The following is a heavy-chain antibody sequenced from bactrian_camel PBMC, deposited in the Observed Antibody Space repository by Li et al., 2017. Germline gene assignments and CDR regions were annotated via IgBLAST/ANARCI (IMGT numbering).Heavy chain of an antibody. V-gene: IGHV3S33*01. Sequence: HVQLVESGGGSVQPGGSLTLSCAASGDTHVNECIGWFRQALGSGREGVAVLDIGGGPTLYRDSVRGRFTISKDNAKNTLYLQMNSLKPEDTAMYYCAAGPDVGREKHLTADQVLSIRRNNFWGQGTQVTVS. J-gene: IGHJ4*01. CDR3: AAGPDVGREKHLTADQVLSIRRNNF. CDR1: GDTHVNEC. D-gene: IGHD3*01. CDR2: LDIGGGPT.